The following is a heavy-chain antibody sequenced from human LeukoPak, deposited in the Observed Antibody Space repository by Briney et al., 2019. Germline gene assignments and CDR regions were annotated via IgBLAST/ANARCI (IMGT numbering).Heavy chain of an antibody. CDR3: AKGNSYYFFDY. CDR1: GFTFSNYA. D-gene: IGHD2/OR15-2a*01. J-gene: IGHJ4*02. V-gene: IGHV3-23*01. CDR2: LTSSGDNT. Sequence: GGSLRLSCAASGFTFSNYAMTWVRQAPGKGLEWVSSLTSSGDNTYYSDSVKGRFTISRDNSRNTLYLHMNSLRAEDTAVYYCAKGNSYYFFDYWGQGILVTVSS.